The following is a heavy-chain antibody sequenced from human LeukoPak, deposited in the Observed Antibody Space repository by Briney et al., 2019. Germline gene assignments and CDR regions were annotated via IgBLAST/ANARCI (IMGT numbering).Heavy chain of an antibody. Sequence: GGSLRLSCAASGFMFSDYWMSWVRQAPGKGLEWVAHVNQDGSDKYYVDSVKGRFTVSRDNAKNSLSLQMNSLRAEDTAVYYCATHPGDYWFGYLQLWGQGTLVTVSS. CDR1: GFMFSDYW. J-gene: IGHJ4*02. V-gene: IGHV3-7*01. CDR3: ATHPGDYWFGYLQL. CDR2: VNQDGSDK. D-gene: IGHD3-10*01.